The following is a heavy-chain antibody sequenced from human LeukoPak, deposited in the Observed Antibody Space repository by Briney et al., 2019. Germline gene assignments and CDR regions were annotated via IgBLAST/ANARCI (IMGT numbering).Heavy chain of an antibody. Sequence: SETLSLTCTVSGGSVSSSNYYWAWIRQPPGKGLEWIANIFYTGNTYYYPSLKSRVTISVDTSKNQFSLKLSSVTAADTAVYYCARGVVVASLWGRGTLVTVSS. J-gene: IGHJ2*01. CDR2: IFYTGNT. D-gene: IGHD3-22*01. CDR3: ARGVVVASL. CDR1: GGSVSSSNYY. V-gene: IGHV4-39*07.